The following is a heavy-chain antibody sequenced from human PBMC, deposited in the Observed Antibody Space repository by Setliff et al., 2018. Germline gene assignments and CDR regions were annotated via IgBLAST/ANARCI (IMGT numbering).Heavy chain of an antibody. D-gene: IGHD2-2*01. CDR3: AKAPAPYAASLLNWFDP. Sequence: PGGSLRLSCAASGFTFSNYAMSWVRQAPGKGLEWVSAISGSGDRTYYADSVKGRFTISRDNSKNTLYLQMNSLRAEDTAVYYCAKAPAPYAASLLNWFDPWGQGTLVTVSS. V-gene: IGHV3-23*01. J-gene: IGHJ5*02. CDR2: ISGSGDRT. CDR1: GFTFSNYA.